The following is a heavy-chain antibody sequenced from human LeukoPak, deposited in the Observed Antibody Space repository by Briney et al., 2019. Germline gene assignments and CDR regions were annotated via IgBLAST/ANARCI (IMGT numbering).Heavy chain of an antibody. CDR3: ARHWSHSVAQFGRSYWFDP. V-gene: IGHV4-61*09. D-gene: IGHD2-15*01. CDR2: MDTSGHT. Sequence: PSETLSLTCTVSGGSISSSFYYWSWIRQPAGKGLEWIGHMDTSGHTNYNSSLMSRVTMSVDTSKNQFSLRLTSVTAADTAVYYCARHWSHSVAQFGRSYWFDPWGQGTLVTVSS. CDR1: GGSISSSFYY. J-gene: IGHJ5*02.